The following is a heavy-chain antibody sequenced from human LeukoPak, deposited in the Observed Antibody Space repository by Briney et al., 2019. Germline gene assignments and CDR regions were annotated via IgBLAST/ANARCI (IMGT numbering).Heavy chain of an antibody. CDR2: INPNSGGT. CDR3: ARDAGSGSYYYYYMDV. CDR1: GYTFTGYY. D-gene: IGHD3-10*01. J-gene: IGHJ6*03. Sequence: ASVKVSCKASGYTFTGYYMHWVRQAPGQGLEWMGWINPNSGGTNYAQKFQGRVIMTRDTSISTAYMELSRLRSDDTAVYYCARDAGSGSYYYYYMDVWGKGTTVTISS. V-gene: IGHV1-2*02.